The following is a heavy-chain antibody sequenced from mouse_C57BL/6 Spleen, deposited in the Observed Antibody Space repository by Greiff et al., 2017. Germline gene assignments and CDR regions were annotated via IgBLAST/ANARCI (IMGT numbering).Heavy chain of an antibody. CDR1: GFTFSSYA. J-gene: IGHJ3*01. Sequence: EVQLLESGGGLVKPGGSLKLSCAASGFTFSSYAMSWVRQTPEKRLEWVATISDGGSYTYYPDNVKGRFTLSGDNANNNVYLQLSQLKSEDTAMYYCARAHIYYDYDAWFAYWGQGTLVTVSA. CDR3: ARAHIYYDYDAWFAY. CDR2: ISDGGSYT. V-gene: IGHV5-4*01. D-gene: IGHD2-4*01.